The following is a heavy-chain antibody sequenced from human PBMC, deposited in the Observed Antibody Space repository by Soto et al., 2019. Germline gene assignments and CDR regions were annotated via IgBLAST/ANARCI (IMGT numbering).Heavy chain of an antibody. CDR1: GGSVSSGGFH. V-gene: IGHV4-61*08. CDR2: ISHSGST. CDR3: ARVACSSGGGFYCYGLDV. Sequence: QVRLQESGPGLVKPSETLSLTCIVSGGSVSSGGFHWSWIRQSPGKRLEWIGYISHSGSTKSNPSLASLVPLSMDTSTNECSLSLSSVTAADAGVFYWARVACSSGGGFYCYGLDVWGQGTTVAVSS. J-gene: IGHJ6*02. D-gene: IGHD2-15*01.